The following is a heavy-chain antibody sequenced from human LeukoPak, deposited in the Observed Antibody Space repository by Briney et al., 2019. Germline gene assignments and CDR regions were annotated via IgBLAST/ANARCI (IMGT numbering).Heavy chain of an antibody. Sequence: GGSLRLSCVASQFTFRSYVMSCVRQAPGKVLEWVSGISGSGGTTYYADSVKGRFTISRDNSKNKLYLQMNSLRAEDTAVYHCAKGTTYDSNADYYFDYWGQGTLVTVSS. J-gene: IGHJ4*02. D-gene: IGHD3-22*01. V-gene: IGHV3-23*01. CDR1: QFTFRSYV. CDR2: ISGSGGTT. CDR3: AKGTTYDSNADYYFDY.